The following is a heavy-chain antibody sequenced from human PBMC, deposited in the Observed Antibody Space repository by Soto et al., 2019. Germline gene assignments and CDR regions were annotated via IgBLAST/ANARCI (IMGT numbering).Heavy chain of an antibody. Sequence: EVQLVESGGNLVQPGGSLRLSCEASGFTFSGFDMHWVRQAPGEGLEWVSVIVSGGSTHYADSVTGRFTVSRDVSNNTVYLHMSSLRAEDTAVYFCATDSRNVGIGYFDSWGLGTLVTVSS. CDR1: GFTFSGFD. V-gene: IGHV3-66*01. CDR3: ATDSRNVGIGYFDS. J-gene: IGHJ4*02. D-gene: IGHD1-26*01. CDR2: IVSGGST.